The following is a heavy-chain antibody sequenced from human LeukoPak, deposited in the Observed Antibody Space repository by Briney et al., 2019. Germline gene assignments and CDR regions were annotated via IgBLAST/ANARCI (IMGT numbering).Heavy chain of an antibody. J-gene: IGHJ4*02. CDR3: ARPKAAADLPPSY. D-gene: IGHD6-13*01. Sequence: GSPQISCKGSGYSFTSYWIGWGRQMPGKGVGWMGIIYPGDSDTRYSPSFQGQVTISADKSISTAYLQWSSLKASDTAMYYCARPKAAADLPPSYWGQGTLVTVSS. CDR2: IYPGDSDT. V-gene: IGHV5-51*01. CDR1: GYSFTSYW.